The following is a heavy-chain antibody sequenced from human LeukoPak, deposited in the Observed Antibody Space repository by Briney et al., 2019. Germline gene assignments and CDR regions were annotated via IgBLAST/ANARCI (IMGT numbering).Heavy chain of an antibody. V-gene: IGHV1-18*01. CDR3: ARGGGDYSLAN. J-gene: IGHJ4*02. CDR1: GYTFTSYG. Sequence: ASVKVSCKASGYTFTSYGISWVRQAPGQGLEWMGWISAYNGNTNYAQKFQGRVTMTRDTSTSTVYMELSSLRSEDTAVYYCARGGGDYSLANWGQGTLVTVSS. D-gene: IGHD4-17*01. CDR2: ISAYNGNT.